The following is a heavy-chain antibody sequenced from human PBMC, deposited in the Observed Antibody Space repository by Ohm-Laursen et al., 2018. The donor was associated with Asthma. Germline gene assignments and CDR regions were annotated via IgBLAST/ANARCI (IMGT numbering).Heavy chain of an antibody. D-gene: IGHD2-21*02. CDR3: ARRDYSGGDPNAAFDI. Sequence: SLRLSCAASGYTFSRYSIHWVRQVPGKGLEWVSIITSDGGWTSYADSVRGRFTISRDNSKNILYMQMNSLRAEDTAVYYCARRDYSGGDPNAAFDIWGQGTMVTVSS. CDR2: ITSDGGWT. CDR1: GYTFSRYS. J-gene: IGHJ3*02. V-gene: IGHV3-30*03.